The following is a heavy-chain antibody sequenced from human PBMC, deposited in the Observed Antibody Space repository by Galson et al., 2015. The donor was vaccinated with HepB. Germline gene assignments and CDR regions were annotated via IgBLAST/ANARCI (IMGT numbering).Heavy chain of an antibody. CDR2: ISYDGSNK. V-gene: IGHV3-30*18. J-gene: IGHJ4*02. Sequence: LRLSCAASGFTFSSYGMHWVRQAPGKGLEWVAVISYDGSNKYYADSVKGRFTISRDNSKNTLYLQMNSLRAEDTAVYYCAKAISDSSALDYWGQGTLVTVSS. D-gene: IGHD6-19*01. CDR1: GFTFSSYG. CDR3: AKAISDSSALDY.